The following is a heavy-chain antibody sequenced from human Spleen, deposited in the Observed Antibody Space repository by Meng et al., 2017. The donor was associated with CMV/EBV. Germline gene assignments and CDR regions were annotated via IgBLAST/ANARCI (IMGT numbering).Heavy chain of an antibody. V-gene: IGHV1-8*01. CDR2: MNPNSGNT. Sequence: FTSYDINWVRPATGQGLEWMGWMNPNSGNTGYAQKFQGRVTMTRNTSISTAYMELSSLRSEDTAVYYCARGVRVRRNCSGGSCYLGYWGQGTLVTVSS. CDR1: FTSYD. CDR3: ARGVRVRRNCSGGSCYLGY. D-gene: IGHD2-15*01. J-gene: IGHJ4*02.